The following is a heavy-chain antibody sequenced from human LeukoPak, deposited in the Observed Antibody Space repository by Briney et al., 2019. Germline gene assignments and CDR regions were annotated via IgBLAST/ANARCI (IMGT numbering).Heavy chain of an antibody. CDR3: ARLDQPYYYDSSGYTYYFDY. J-gene: IGHJ4*02. Sequence: GESPKISCKGSGYSFTSYWIGWVRQMPGKGLEWMGIIYPGDSDTRYSPSFQGQVTISADKSISTAYLQWSSLKASDTAMYYCARLDQPYYYDSSGYTYYFDYWGQGTLVTVSS. V-gene: IGHV5-51*01. CDR1: GYSFTSYW. D-gene: IGHD3-22*01. CDR2: IYPGDSDT.